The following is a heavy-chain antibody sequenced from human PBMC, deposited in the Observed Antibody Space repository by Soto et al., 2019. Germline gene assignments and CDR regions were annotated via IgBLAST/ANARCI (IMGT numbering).Heavy chain of an antibody. J-gene: IGHJ4*02. D-gene: IGHD2-2*01. V-gene: IGHV1-2*02. CDR1: GYTFTGYY. CDR3: ARLTVPLDIVVLPAASYDY. Sequence: ASLKVSCKTSGYTFTGYYMHWVREAPGQGLAWMGWINPNSGGTNYAQKFQGRVTMTRDTSISTAYMELSRLRSDDTAVYYCARLTVPLDIVVLPAASYDYWGQGTLVTVSS. CDR2: INPNSGGT.